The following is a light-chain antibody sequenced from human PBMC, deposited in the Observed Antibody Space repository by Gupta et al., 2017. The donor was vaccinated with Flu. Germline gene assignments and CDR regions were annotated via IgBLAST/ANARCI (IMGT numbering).Light chain of an antibody. J-gene: IGLJ2*01. Sequence: SALTQPASVSGSPGQSITIPCPGTSSEVGNYKFVSWYQQHPGKVPKLIIYGGSQRPSGGSSRFSGSKSGNTASLTISGLQAEDEADYHCCSYAGTSAMVFGGGTKVTVL. CDR2: GGS. CDR3: CSYAGTSAMV. CDR1: SSEVGNYKF. V-gene: IGLV2-23*01.